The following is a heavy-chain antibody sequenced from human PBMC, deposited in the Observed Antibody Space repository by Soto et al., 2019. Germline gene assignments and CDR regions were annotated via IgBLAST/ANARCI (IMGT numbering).Heavy chain of an antibody. V-gene: IGHV1-18*01. Sequence: ASVKVSCKASGYTFTSYGISWVRQAPGQGLEWMGRISAYNGNTNYAQKLQGRVTMTTDTSTSTAYMEMRSLRSDDTPVYYCARSREVAGPFRSPSPSPPSDYXG. CDR3: ARSREVAGPFRSPSPSPPSDY. CDR2: ISAYNGNT. CDR1: GYTFTSYG. J-gene: IGHJ4*01. D-gene: IGHD6-19*01.